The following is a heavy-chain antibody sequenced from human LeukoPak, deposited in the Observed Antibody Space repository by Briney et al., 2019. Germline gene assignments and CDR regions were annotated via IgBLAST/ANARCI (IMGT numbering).Heavy chain of an antibody. CDR3: AKRIQSAMAMGY. CDR2: ISSTSRTI. Sequence: GGSLRLSCAASGFTFSSYSMNWVRQAPGKGLEWVSYISSTSRTIYYADSVKGRFTISRDNAKNSLYLQMNSLRAEDTAVYYCAKRIQSAMAMGYWGQGTLVTVSS. J-gene: IGHJ4*02. V-gene: IGHV3-48*01. D-gene: IGHD5-18*01. CDR1: GFTFSSYS.